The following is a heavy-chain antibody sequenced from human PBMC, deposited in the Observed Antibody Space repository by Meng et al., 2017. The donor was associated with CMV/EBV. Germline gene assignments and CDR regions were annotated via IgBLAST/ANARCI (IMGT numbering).Heavy chain of an antibody. V-gene: IGHV3-21*01. D-gene: IGHD6-13*01. CDR1: GFTFSDYS. CDR2: ISSSSTYI. CDR3: ARAYSSSSNCFDP. Sequence: GGSLRLSCAASGFTFSDYSMNWVRQAPGKGLEWVSSISSSSTYIFYADSVKGRFTISRDNAKNSLYLQMNSLRSEDTAVYYRARAYSSSSNCFDPWGQGTLVTVSS. J-gene: IGHJ5*02.